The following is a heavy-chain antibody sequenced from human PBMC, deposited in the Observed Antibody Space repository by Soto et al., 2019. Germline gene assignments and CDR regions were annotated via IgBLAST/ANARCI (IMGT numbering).Heavy chain of an antibody. D-gene: IGHD1-7*01. V-gene: IGHV3-23*01. CDR1: VFTFNTYV. J-gene: IGHJ3*01. CDR2: ISYSADKT. CDR3: ARRARTATTNWGAFDG. Sequence: PWRSLRLSCSASVFTFNTYVVNWFRQAPGKGLEWVSTISYSADKTHYADSVKGRFTISRDNSRDTLFLQMNSLRVDDAAVYYCARRARTATTNWGAFDGWGQGTMVTVSS.